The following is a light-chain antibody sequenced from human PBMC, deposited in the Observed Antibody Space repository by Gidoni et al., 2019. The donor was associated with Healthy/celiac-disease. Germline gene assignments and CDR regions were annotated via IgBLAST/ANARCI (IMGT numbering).Light chain of an antibody. V-gene: IGKV4-1*01. J-gene: IGKJ5*01. Sequence: DIVMTQSPDSLAVSLGEGATINCKSSQSVLYSSNNKNYLAWYQQKPGQPPKLLIYWASTRESGVHDRFSGSGSGTDFTLTISSLQAEDVAVYYCQQYYSTPPAFGQGTRLEIK. CDR1: QSVLYSSNNKNY. CDR3: QQYYSTPPA. CDR2: WAS.